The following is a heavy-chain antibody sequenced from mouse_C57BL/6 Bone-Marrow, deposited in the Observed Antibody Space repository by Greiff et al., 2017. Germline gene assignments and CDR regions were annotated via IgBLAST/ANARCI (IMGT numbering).Heavy chain of an antibody. CDR1: GFTFSSYG. V-gene: IGHV5-6*01. Sequence: EVMLVESGGDLVKPGGSLKLSCAASGFTFSSYGMSWVRQTPDKRLEWVATISSGGSYTYYPDSVKGRFTISRDNAKNTLYLQMSSLKSEDTAMXYCASLYYGSSDGYWGQGTTLTVSS. J-gene: IGHJ2*01. CDR2: ISSGGSYT. D-gene: IGHD1-1*01. CDR3: ASLYYGSSDGY.